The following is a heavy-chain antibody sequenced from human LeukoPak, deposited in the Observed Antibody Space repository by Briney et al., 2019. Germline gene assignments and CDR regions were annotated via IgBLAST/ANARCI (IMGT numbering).Heavy chain of an antibody. Sequence: SETLSLTCAVYGGSVSGYYWSWIRQSPGKGLEWIGYIYYTETSYNPSLKSRVTISADTSKNQFSLKLYSVTAADTAVYYCATRKLGNDYWGQGTLVTVSS. CDR3: ATRKLGNDY. D-gene: IGHD7-27*01. CDR1: GGSVSGYY. CDR2: IYYTET. V-gene: IGHV4-59*02. J-gene: IGHJ4*02.